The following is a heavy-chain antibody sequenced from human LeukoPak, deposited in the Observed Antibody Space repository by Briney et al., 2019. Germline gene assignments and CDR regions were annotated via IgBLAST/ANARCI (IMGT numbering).Heavy chain of an antibody. CDR3: ARENWYSDY. CDR2: VNPDSGGT. Sequence: GASVKVSCKASGYTFTHYRLHWVRQAHGQGLEWMGWVNPDSGGTNYRQNFQGRVTMTRDTSISTVYMELSRLRSDDTAVYYCARENWYSDYWGQGTLVTVSS. CDR1: GYTFTHYR. D-gene: IGHD1-1*01. J-gene: IGHJ4*02. V-gene: IGHV1-2*02.